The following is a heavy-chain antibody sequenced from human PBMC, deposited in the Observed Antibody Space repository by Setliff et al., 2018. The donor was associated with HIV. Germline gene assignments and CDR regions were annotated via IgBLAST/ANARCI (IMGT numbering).Heavy chain of an antibody. CDR1: GFTFSNYW. CDR3: ARDSGVATIRKSALDY. V-gene: IGHV3-7*03. CDR2: INRDGTEK. D-gene: IGHD5-12*01. Sequence: LKISCAASGFTFSNYWMTWVRQAPGKGLEWVAQINRDGTEKYYVDSVKGRFTISRDNAKNSLYLQMNSLRAEDTALYYCARDSGVATIRKSALDYWGQGTLVTVSS. J-gene: IGHJ4*02.